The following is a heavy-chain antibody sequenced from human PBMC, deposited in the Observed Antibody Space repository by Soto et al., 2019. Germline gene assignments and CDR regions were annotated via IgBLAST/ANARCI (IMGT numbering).Heavy chain of an antibody. CDR3: ARSYYDFWSGYYLGY. CDR1: GFTFRHYW. V-gene: IGHV3-7*05. Sequence: GGSLRLSCAASGFTFRHYWMSWVRQTPGKGLEWMANIKQDGSEEDYVDSVKGRFTISRDNAKNSLYLQMNSLRAEDTAMYYCARSYYDFWSGYYLGYWGQGTLVTVSS. D-gene: IGHD3-3*01. J-gene: IGHJ4*02. CDR2: IKQDGSEE.